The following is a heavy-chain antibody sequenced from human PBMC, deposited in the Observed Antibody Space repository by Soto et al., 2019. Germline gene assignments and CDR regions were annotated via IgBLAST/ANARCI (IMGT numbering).Heavy chain of an antibody. CDR1: GGSISSDNHF. CDR3: ARGQFSGFQFDS. V-gene: IGHV4-31*03. Sequence: PSETLSLTCTVSGGSISSDNHFWSWIRQQPGKGLEWIGYIYYRGSTYYNPSLKSRLTISVDTSKNQFSLKLSSVTAADTAVYYCARGQFSGFQFDSWGQGTLVTVSS. D-gene: IGHD5-12*01. CDR2: IYYRGST. J-gene: IGHJ4*02.